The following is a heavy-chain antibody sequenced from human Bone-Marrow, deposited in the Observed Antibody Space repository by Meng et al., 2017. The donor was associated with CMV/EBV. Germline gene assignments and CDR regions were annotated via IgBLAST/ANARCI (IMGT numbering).Heavy chain of an antibody. D-gene: IGHD3-3*01. CDR2: IKQDGSEK. J-gene: IGHJ3*02. Sequence: GESLKISRAASGFTFSSYWMSWVRQAPGKGLEWVANIKQDGSEKYYVDSVKGRFTISRDNAKNSLYLQMNSLRAEDTAVYYCATCANYDFWSGFRPLRFDIWGQGTMVTVSS. CDR3: ATCANYDFWSGFRPLRFDI. V-gene: IGHV3-7*01. CDR1: GFTFSSYW.